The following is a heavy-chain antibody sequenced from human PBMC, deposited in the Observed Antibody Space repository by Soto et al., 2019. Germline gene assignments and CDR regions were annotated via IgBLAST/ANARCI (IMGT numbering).Heavy chain of an antibody. CDR2: IYYIGTT. CDR3: ARGSTYYGFVT. CDR1: GDSIGSGDYY. D-gene: IGHD3-10*01. V-gene: IGHV4-30-4*01. Sequence: QVQLQESGPRLVKPSQTLSLTCTVSGDSIGSGDYYWTWIRQPPGKGLEWTGYIYYIGTTFYNPSLESRVSISVDTSKSQFSLRVTAVTAADTAVYYCARGSTYYGFVTWGQGTLITVSS. J-gene: IGHJ5*02.